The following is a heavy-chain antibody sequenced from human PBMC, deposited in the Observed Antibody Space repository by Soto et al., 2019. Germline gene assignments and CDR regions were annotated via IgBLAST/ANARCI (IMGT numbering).Heavy chain of an antibody. V-gene: IGHV4-30-4*01. CDR3: ASGLRFLEWGVHGIDV. J-gene: IGHJ6*02. CDR2: IYYSGST. D-gene: IGHD3-3*01. CDR1: GGSISSGDYY. Sequence: QVQLQESGPGLVKPSQTLSLTCTDSGGSISSGDYYWSWIRQPPGKGLEWIGYIYYSGSTYYNQSLKSRVTISVDTSKNQVSLKLSSVTAADTAVYYCASGLRFLEWGVHGIDVWGQGTTVTVSS.